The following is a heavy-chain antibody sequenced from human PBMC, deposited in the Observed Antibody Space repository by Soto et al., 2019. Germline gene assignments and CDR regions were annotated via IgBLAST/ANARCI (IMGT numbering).Heavy chain of an antibody. CDR2: ISGSGGST. J-gene: IGHJ6*04. Sequence: GGSLRLSCAASGFTFSSYAMSWVRQAPGKGLEWVSAISGSGGSTYYADSVKGRFTISRDNSKNTLYLQMNSLRAEDTAVYYCAKDQEDILPHGFSGMAFWGKGTSVTVSS. CDR1: GFTFSSYA. V-gene: IGHV3-23*01. D-gene: IGHD3-9*01. CDR3: AKDQEDILPHGFSGMAF.